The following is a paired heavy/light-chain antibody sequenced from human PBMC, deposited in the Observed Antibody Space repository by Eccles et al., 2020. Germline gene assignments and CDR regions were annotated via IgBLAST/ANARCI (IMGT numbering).Light chain of an antibody. Sequence: DIVMTQSPLSLPVTPGEPASISCRSSQSLLHSNGYNYLDWYLQKPGQSPQLLIYLGSNRASGVPDRFSGSGSGTDFTLKISRVEAEDVGVYYCMQALQTPPWTFGQGTKVEIK. CDR1: QSLLHSNGYNY. CDR3: MQALQTPPWT. V-gene: IGKV2-28*01. CDR2: LGS. J-gene: IGKJ1*01.
Heavy chain of an antibody. D-gene: IGHD1-26*01. V-gene: IGHV4-4*07. Sequence: QVQLQESGPGLVKPSETLSLTCTVSGGSISSYYWSWIRQPAGKGLEWIGRIYTGGSTNYNPSLKSRVTMSVDTSKNQFSLKLRSVTAADTAVYYCARVDGREGAWGYYYGMDVWGQGTTVTVSS. CDR2: IYTGGST. J-gene: IGHJ6*02. CDR1: GGSISSYY. CDR3: ARVDGREGAWGYYYGMDV.